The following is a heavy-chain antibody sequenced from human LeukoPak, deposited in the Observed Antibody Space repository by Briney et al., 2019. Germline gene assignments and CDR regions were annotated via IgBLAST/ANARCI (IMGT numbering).Heavy chain of an antibody. CDR1: GFTFSSYG. CDR3: ARDSSDYDFWSGYDY. CDR2: IWYDGSNR. J-gene: IGHJ4*02. V-gene: IGHV3-33*08. D-gene: IGHD3-3*01. Sequence: GGSLRLSCAASGFTFSSYGMHWVRQAPGKGLEWVAVIWYDGSNRYYADSVKGRFTISRDNSKNTLYLQMNSLRAEDTAVYYCARDSSDYDFWSGYDYWGQGTLVTVSS.